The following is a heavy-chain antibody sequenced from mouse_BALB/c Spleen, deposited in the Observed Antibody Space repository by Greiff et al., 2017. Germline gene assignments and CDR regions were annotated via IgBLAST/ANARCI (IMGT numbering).Heavy chain of an antibody. V-gene: IGHV2-9*02. CDR3: ARDGRQGYYAMDY. CDR1: GFSLTSYG. Sequence: QVQLQQSGPGLVAPSQSLSITCTVSGFSLTSYGVHWVRQPPGKGLEWLGVIWAGGSTNYNSALMSRLSISKDNSKSQVFLKMNSLQTDDTAMYYCARDGRQGYYAMDYWGQGTSVTVSS. J-gene: IGHJ4*01. D-gene: IGHD3-2*01. CDR2: IWAGGST.